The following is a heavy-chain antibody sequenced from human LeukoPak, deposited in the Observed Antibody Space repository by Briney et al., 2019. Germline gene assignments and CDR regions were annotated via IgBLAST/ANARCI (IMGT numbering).Heavy chain of an antibody. Sequence: SETLSLTCTVSGGSISTYYWSWIRQPPGKGLEWIGYIYYSGSTNYNPSLKSRVTISVDTSKNQFSLKLNSVTAADTAVYHCARDRGRRGYSYYYNAFDIWGQGTMVTVSS. J-gene: IGHJ3*02. D-gene: IGHD5-18*01. CDR1: GGSISTYY. CDR3: ARDRGRRGYSYYYNAFDI. CDR2: IYYSGST. V-gene: IGHV4-59*01.